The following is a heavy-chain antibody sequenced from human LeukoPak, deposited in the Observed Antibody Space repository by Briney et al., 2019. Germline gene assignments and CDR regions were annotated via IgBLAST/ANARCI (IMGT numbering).Heavy chain of an antibody. CDR3: ASSSNWQRNWFDP. CDR2: IYYSGST. Sequence: KPSETLSLTCTVSGVSIRSYHWSWIRQPPGKELEGIGFIYYSGSTNYNPSLKSRVTISVDTSKNQFALKVSSVTAADTAVYYCASSSNWQRNWFDPWGQGTLVTVSS. D-gene: IGHD6-13*01. CDR1: GVSIRSYH. V-gene: IGHV4-59*01. J-gene: IGHJ5*02.